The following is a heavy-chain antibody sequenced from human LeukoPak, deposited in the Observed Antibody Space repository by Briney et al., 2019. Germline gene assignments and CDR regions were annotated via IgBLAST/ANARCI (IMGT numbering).Heavy chain of an antibody. D-gene: IGHD3-10*01. J-gene: IGHJ4*02. CDR1: EFTFSLYA. CDR3: AKDISRFGESIDY. Sequence: GGSLRLSCAASEFTFSLYAMNWVRQAPGKGLEWVSYINDVSGDIHYADSVRGRFTISRDNSKNSLYLQMNSLRTEDTALYYCAKDISRFGESIDYWGQGTLVTVSS. V-gene: IGHV3-43*02. CDR2: INDVSGDI.